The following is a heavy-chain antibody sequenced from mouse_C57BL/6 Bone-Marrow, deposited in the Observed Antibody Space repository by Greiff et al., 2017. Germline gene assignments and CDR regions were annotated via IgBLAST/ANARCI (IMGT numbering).Heavy chain of an antibody. V-gene: IGHV1-85*01. D-gene: IGHD1-1*01. Sequence: QVTLKVSGPELVKPGASVKLSCKASGYTFTSYDINWVKQRPGQGLEWIGWIYPRDGSTKYNEKFKGKATLTVDTSSSTAYMELHSLTSEDSAVYFCARLECDGSSGDWYFDVWGTGTTVTVSS. CDR1: GYTFTSYD. J-gene: IGHJ1*03. CDR2: IYPRDGST. CDR3: ARLECDGSSGDWYFDV.